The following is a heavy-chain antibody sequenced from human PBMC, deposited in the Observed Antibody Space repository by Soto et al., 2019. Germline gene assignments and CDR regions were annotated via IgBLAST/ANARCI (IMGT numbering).Heavy chain of an antibody. Sequence: SLRLSCAASGFTFSSYAMHWVRQAPGKGLEWVAVISYDGSNKYYADSVKGRFTISRDNSKNTLYLQMNSLRAEDTAVYYCARDREEYQLLFDYWGQGTLVTVSS. CDR3: ARDREEYQLLFDY. CDR1: GFTFSSYA. J-gene: IGHJ4*02. CDR2: ISYDGSNK. D-gene: IGHD2-2*01. V-gene: IGHV3-30-3*01.